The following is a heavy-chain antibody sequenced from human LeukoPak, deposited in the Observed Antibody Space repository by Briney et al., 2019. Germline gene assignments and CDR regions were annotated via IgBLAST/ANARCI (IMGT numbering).Heavy chain of an antibody. CDR2: IYSGGRT. V-gene: IGHV3-66*02. Sequence: PGGSLRLSCAASGFTVSSNYMSWVRQAPGKGLEWVSVIYSGGRTYYADSVKGRFTLSRDNSKNTLYLQMNSLRAEDTALYYCARGTLSKYSGGYFDYWGQGTLVTVSS. J-gene: IGHJ4*02. CDR3: ARGTLSKYSGGYFDY. CDR1: GFTVSSNY. D-gene: IGHD1-26*01.